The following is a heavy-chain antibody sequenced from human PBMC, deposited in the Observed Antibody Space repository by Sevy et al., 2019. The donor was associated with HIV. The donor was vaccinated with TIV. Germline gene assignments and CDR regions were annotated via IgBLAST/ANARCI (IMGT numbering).Heavy chain of an antibody. V-gene: IGHV1-69*06. J-gene: IGHJ6*03. D-gene: IGHD1-26*01. CDR3: GRCLVGGPRDYYYYMDV. CDR2: IIPIFGTA. CDR1: GGTFSSYA. Sequence: ASVKVSCKASGGTFSSYAISWVRQAPGQGLEWMGGIIPIFGTANYAQKFQGRVTITAVKSTSTAYMDLGSLRSEDTDVYYCGRCLVGGPRDYYYYMDVWGKGTTVTVSS.